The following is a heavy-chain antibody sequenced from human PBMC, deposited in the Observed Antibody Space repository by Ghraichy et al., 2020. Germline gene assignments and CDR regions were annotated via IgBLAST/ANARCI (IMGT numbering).Heavy chain of an antibody. CDR2: IHYSGST. CDR3: ARDMEGMVVTVRGNFFDY. J-gene: IGHJ4*02. CDR1: GGSISSNNYY. V-gene: IGHV4-39*02. D-gene: IGHD2-21*02. Sequence: SETLSLTCTVSGGSISSNNYYWGWIRQPPGKGLEWMGSIHYSGSTYHNPSLKSRVTISIDTSKNQFSLKLSSVTAAGTAVLYCARDMEGMVVTVRGNFFDYWGQGTLVAVSS.